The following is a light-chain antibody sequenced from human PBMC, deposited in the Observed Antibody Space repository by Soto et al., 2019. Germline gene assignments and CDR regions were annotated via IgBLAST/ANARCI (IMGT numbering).Light chain of an antibody. V-gene: IGKV3-20*01. CDR1: ETVSSNS. Sequence: EIVLTQSPGTLSLSPGERATLSCRASETVSSNSLAWYQQKPGQAPRHLIYGASTRATGITDRFSGSGSGTDFTLTISRLEPEDFAVYYCQQYASSPLTFGGGTKVEIK. J-gene: IGKJ4*01. CDR3: QQYASSPLT. CDR2: GAS.